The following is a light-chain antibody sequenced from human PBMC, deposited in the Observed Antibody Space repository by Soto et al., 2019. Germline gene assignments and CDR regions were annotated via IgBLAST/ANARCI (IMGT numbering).Light chain of an antibody. CDR2: KAS. CDR3: LQYETYWT. V-gene: IGKV1-5*03. J-gene: IGKJ1*01. Sequence: DIQMTQSPSTLSASRGDRVTITCRASQTISDWLAWHQQKPGKAPKLLIYKASSLESGVPSRFSGSGSGTEFTLTISSLQPDDVATYYCLQYETYWTFGQGTKVDI. CDR1: QTISDW.